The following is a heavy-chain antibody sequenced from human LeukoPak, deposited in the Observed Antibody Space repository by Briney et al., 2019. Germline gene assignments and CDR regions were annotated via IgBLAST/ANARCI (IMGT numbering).Heavy chain of an antibody. Sequence: HPGGSLRLSCAASGFTFSSYATSWVRQAPGKGLEWVSGISGSGDNTYYADSVKGRFTISRDNSKNTLYVQVNSLGTEDMAAYYCAKGSYYDSSGSFYFDYWGQGTLVTVSS. CDR3: AKGSYYDSSGSFYFDY. D-gene: IGHD3-22*01. CDR1: GFTFSSYA. J-gene: IGHJ4*02. CDR2: ISGSGDNT. V-gene: IGHV3-23*01.